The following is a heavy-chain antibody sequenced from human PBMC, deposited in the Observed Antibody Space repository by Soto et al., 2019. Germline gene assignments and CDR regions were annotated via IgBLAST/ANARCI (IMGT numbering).Heavy chain of an antibody. CDR3: ARGGGTIFAPLP. D-gene: IGHD1-1*01. CDR2: IDPNSGPT. J-gene: IGHJ5*02. Sequence: ASVKVSCKAFGYTFTGYYIHWVRQAPGQGLEWMAYIDPNSGPTKYAQKFQGLVTLTRDTSIRTAYMELTSLRSDDTAVYYGARGGGTIFAPLPWGQGTLVTVSS. V-gene: IGHV1-2*04. CDR1: GYTFTGYY.